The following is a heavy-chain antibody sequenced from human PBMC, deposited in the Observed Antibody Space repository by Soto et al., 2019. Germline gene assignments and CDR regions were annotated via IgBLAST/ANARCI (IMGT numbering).Heavy chain of an antibody. CDR3: ARDRPVWGIAAAGDYGMDV. J-gene: IGHJ6*02. CDR1: GGSISSYY. D-gene: IGHD6-13*01. Sequence: QVQLQESGPGLVKPSETLSLTCTVSGGSISSYYWSWIRQPPGNGLEWIGYIYYSGSTNYNPSLMIRVTISVDTSKTQFSLKLSSVTAADTAVYYCARDRPVWGIAAAGDYGMDVWGQGTTVTVSS. V-gene: IGHV4-59*01. CDR2: IYYSGST.